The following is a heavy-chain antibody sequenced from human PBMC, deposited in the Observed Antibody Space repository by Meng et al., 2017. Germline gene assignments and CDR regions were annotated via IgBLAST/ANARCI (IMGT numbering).Heavy chain of an antibody. CDR3: ARSKDGYNYWYFDL. V-gene: IGHV1-69*02. CDR1: GGTFSSYS. J-gene: IGHJ2*01. D-gene: IGHD5-24*01. CDR2: IIPILGIA. Sequence: QVLLVESGAEVSKPADTVEVSCTASGGTFSSYSISWVRQAPGQGLEWMGRIIPILGIANYAQKFQGRVTITADKSTSTAYMELSSLRSEDTAVYYCARSKDGYNYWYFDLWGRGTLVTVSS.